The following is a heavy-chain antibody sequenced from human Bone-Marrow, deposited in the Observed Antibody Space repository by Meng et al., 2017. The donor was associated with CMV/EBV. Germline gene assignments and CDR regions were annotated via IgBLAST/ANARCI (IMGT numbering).Heavy chain of an antibody. CDR2: IYPGNSDT. D-gene: IGHD6-6*01. V-gene: IGHV5-51*01. J-gene: IGHJ6*02. CDR3: ARSMYSSSLVYGMDV. CDR1: GYSFTSYW. Sequence: GGSLRLSCKGSGYSFTSYWIGWVRQMPGKGLEWMRIIYPGNSDTRYSPSFQGQVTISADKSSSTAYLQWSSLKASDTAMYYCARSMYSSSLVYGMDVWGQGTTVSVSS.